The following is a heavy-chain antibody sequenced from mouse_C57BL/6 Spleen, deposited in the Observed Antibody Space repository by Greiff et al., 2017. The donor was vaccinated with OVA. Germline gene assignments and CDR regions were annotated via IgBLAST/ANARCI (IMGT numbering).Heavy chain of an antibody. V-gene: IGHV1-52*01. D-gene: IGHD4-1*01. Sequence: VQLQQPGAELVRPGSSVKLFCKASGYTFTSYWMHWVKQRPIQGLEWIGNIDPSDSETHYNQKFKDKATLTVDKSSSTAYMQLSSLTSEDSAVYYCARGGWDVPYWGQGTTLTVSS. CDR3: ARGGWDVPY. CDR1: GYTFTSYW. J-gene: IGHJ2*01. CDR2: IDPSDSET.